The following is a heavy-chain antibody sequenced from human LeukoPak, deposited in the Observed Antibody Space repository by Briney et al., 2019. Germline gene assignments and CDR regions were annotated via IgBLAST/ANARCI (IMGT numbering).Heavy chain of an antibody. J-gene: IGHJ4*02. CDR3: VKGNPDLYSSSWDY. CDR1: GFTFSSYW. V-gene: IGHV3-7*03. CDR2: IKKDGSEK. D-gene: IGHD6-6*01. Sequence: GGSLRLSCEASGFTFSSYWMSWVRQAPGKGLEWVANIKKDGSEKFYMDSVKGRFTISRDNAKNALYLQMNSLRAEDTALYYCVKGNPDLYSSSWDYWGQGTLVTVSS.